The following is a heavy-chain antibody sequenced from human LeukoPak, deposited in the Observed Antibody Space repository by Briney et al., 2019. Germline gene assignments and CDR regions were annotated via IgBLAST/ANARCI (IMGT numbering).Heavy chain of an antibody. J-gene: IGHJ6*02. CDR1: GFTFGDYA. V-gene: IGHV3-49*04. CDR3: TRIIDARMDV. Sequence: GGSLRLSCTASGFTFGDYAMNWVPQAPGKGLEWVCFIRSKASGGTTEYAASVKGRFTISRDDSKSIAYLQMDSLRTEDTAVYYCTRIIDARMDVWGQGTTVTVSS. CDR2: IRSKASGGTT. D-gene: IGHD2-2*01.